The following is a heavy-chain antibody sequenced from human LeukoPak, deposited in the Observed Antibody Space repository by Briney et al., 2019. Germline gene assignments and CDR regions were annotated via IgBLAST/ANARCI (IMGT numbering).Heavy chain of an antibody. CDR3: TSQTTDFWSGYYTGRGVDY. V-gene: IGHV3-15*01. CDR1: GFTFSNAW. J-gene: IGHJ4*02. D-gene: IGHD3-3*01. Sequence: PGGSLRLSCAASGFTFSNAWRRWVRQAPGKGLEWVGRIKSKTDGGTTDYAAPVKGRFTISRDDSKNTLYLQMNSLKTEDTAVYYCTSQTTDFWSGYYTGRGVDYWGQGTLVTVSS. CDR2: IKSKTDGGTT.